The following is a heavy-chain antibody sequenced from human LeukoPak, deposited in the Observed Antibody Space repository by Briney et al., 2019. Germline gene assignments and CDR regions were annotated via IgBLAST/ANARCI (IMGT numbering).Heavy chain of an antibody. CDR1: GFTFSSYS. V-gene: IGHV3-48*02. J-gene: IGHJ4*02. CDR2: ISSSSSTI. Sequence: PGGSLRLSCAASGFTFSSYSMNWVRQAPGKGLEWVSYISSSSSTIYYADSVKGRFTISRDNAKTSLYLQMNSLRDEDTAVYYCARGPAVLRGVIRPGAFDYWGQGTLVTVSS. CDR3: ARGPAVLRGVIRPGAFDY. D-gene: IGHD3-10*01.